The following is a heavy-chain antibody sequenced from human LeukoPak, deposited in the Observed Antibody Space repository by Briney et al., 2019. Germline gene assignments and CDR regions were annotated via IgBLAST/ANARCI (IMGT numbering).Heavy chain of an antibody. D-gene: IGHD2-15*01. CDR1: GFTFSSYV. CDR3: AKAPVTTCRGAFCYPFDY. V-gene: IGHV3-23*01. Sequence: PGGSLRLSCAASGFTFSSYVMSWVRQAPGKGLEWVSAISDTGNTYHADSVKGRFTISRDSSKNTLFLQMNRLRPEDAAVYYCAKAPVTTCRGAFCYPFDYRGLGTLVTVSS. J-gene: IGHJ4*02. CDR2: ISDTGNT.